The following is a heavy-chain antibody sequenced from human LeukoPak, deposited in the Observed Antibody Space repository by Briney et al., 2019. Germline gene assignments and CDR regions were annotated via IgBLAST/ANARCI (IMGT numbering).Heavy chain of an antibody. Sequence: GGSLRLSCAASGFTFSSYGMHWVRQAPGKGLEWVAFIRYDGSNKYYADSVKGRFTISRDNSKNTLYLQMNSLRAEDTAVYYCAKGHRNDYVWGRAAYFDYWGQGTLVTVSS. J-gene: IGHJ4*02. CDR2: IRYDGSNK. D-gene: IGHD3-16*01. CDR1: GFTFSSYG. CDR3: AKGHRNDYVWGRAAYFDY. V-gene: IGHV3-30*02.